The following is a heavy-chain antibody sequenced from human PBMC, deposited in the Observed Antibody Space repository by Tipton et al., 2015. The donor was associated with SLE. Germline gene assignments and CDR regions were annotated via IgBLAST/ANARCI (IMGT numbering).Heavy chain of an antibody. CDR1: GYTFTDYY. CDR2: INPRSGST. V-gene: IGHV1-46*01. CDR3: ARDRDWYSGPAPDY. Sequence: QVQLVQSGAEVKKPGASVKVSCKASGYTFTDYYIHWVRQAPGQGLEWMGLINPRSGSTGYAQRFQGRVTMTRDTSTTTVYMELSSLRSEDTAVYYCARDRDWYSGPAPDYWGQGTLVTVSS. J-gene: IGHJ4*02. D-gene: IGHD3/OR15-3a*01.